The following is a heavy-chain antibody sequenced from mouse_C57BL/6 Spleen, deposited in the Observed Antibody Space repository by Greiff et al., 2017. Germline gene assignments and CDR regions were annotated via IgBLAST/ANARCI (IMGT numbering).Heavy chain of an antibody. J-gene: IGHJ3*01. V-gene: IGHV1-54*01. CDR2: INPGSGGT. D-gene: IGHD2-4*01. Sequence: VKLMESGAELVRPGTSVKVSCKASGYAFTNYLIEWVKQRPGQGLEWIGVINPGSGGTNYNEKFKGKATLTADKSSSTAYMQLSSLTSEDSAVYFCARGGTMIKGWFAYWGQGTLVTVSA. CDR1: GYAFTNYL. CDR3: ARGGTMIKGWFAY.